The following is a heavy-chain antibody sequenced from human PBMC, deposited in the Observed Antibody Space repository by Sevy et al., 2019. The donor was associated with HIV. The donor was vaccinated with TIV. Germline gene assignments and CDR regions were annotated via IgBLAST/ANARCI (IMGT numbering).Heavy chain of an antibody. J-gene: IGHJ6*02. D-gene: IGHD2-2*01. Sequence: GGSLRLSCAASGFTFSSYAMHWVRQAPGKGLEWVAVISYDGSNKYYADSVKGRFTISRDNSKNTLYLQMNSLRAGDTAVYYCAREADIVVVPAPPTYYYYGMDVWGQGTTVTVSS. CDR1: GFTFSSYA. CDR3: AREADIVVVPAPPTYYYYGMDV. CDR2: ISYDGSNK. V-gene: IGHV3-30*04.